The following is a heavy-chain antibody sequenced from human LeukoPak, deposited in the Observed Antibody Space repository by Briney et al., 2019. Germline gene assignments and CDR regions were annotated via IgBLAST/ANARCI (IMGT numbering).Heavy chain of an antibody. V-gene: IGHV3-23*01. Sequence: GGSLRLSCAASGFTFSSYAMSWVRQAPGKGLEWVSAISGSGGSTYYADSVKGRFTISRDNSKNTLYLQMNSLRAEDTAVYYCARFGTHSGSYPGGMDVWGQGTTVTVSS. CDR3: ARFGTHSGSYPGGMDV. D-gene: IGHD1-26*01. CDR1: GFTFSSYA. J-gene: IGHJ6*02. CDR2: ISGSGGST.